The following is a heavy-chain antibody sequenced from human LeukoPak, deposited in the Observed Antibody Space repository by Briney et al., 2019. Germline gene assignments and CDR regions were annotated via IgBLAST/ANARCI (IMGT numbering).Heavy chain of an antibody. CDR2: TYYRSKWYN. J-gene: IGHJ6*02. CDR3: ARDSITGTTVYYYGMDV. CDR1: GDSVSSNSAA. D-gene: IGHD1-7*01. V-gene: IGHV6-1*01. Sequence: SQTLSLTCAISGDSVSSNSAAWNWIRQSPSRGLEWLGRTYYRSKWYNDYAVSVKSRITINPDTSKNQFPLQLNSVTPEGTAVYYCARDSITGTTVYYYGMDVWGQGTTVTVSS.